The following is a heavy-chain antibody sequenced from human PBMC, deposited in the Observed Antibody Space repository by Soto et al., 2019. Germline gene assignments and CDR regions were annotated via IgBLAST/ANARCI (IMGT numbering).Heavy chain of an antibody. CDR1: GGTFSSYA. D-gene: IGHD1-7*01. Sequence: QVQLVQSGAEVKKPGSSVKVSCKASGGTFSSYAISWVRQAPGQGLEWMGGIIPIFGTANYAQKFQGRVTITADESTSTAYMELSSLRSEDTAVYHCATVGGVRNWNYGGFDYWGQGTLVTVSS. V-gene: IGHV1-69*01. CDR2: IIPIFGTA. J-gene: IGHJ4*02. CDR3: ATVGGVRNWNYGGFDY.